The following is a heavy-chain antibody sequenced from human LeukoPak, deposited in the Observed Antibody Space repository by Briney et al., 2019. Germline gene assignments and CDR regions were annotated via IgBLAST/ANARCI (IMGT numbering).Heavy chain of an antibody. J-gene: IGHJ4*02. Sequence: QPGGSLRLYCAASGFTFSSYWMHWVRQAPGKGLVWVSRISSDGSSTSYADSVKGRFTISRDNAKNTLYLQMNSLRAEDTAVYYCAIALPPSINTPWKWGQGTLVTVSS. CDR2: ISSDGSST. D-gene: IGHD3-3*02. CDR3: AIALPPSINTPWK. CDR1: GFTFSSYW. V-gene: IGHV3-74*01.